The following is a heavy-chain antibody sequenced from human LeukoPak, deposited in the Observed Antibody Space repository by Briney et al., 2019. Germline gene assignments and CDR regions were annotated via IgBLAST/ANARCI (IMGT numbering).Heavy chain of an antibody. V-gene: IGHV3-23*01. D-gene: IGHD6-13*01. J-gene: IGHJ4*02. CDR1: GFTFSSYA. CDR2: ITISATNT. Sequence: GGSLRLSCAASGFTFSSYAVSWVRQAPGKGLEWVSTITISATNTYYADSVRGRFTISRDNSKNTLYLQMNSLRAEDTAVYYCAKDLYSSWYFDYWGQGTLVTVSS. CDR3: AKDLYSSWYFDY.